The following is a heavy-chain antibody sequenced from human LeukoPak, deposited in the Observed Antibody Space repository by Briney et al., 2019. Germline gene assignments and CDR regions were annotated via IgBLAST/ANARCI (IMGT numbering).Heavy chain of an antibody. V-gene: IGHV3-23*01. CDR1: GLTFNNYA. CDR2: ISRSGGST. D-gene: IGHD3-22*01. CDR3: AKEGDYYNSIVPNY. J-gene: IGHJ4*02. Sequence: PGGSLRLSCAASGLTFNNYAMTWVRQASGKGLEWVSAISRSGGSTYYADSVKGRFTISKDNSKTTLYLQMNSLRAEDTAVYYCAKEGDYYNSIVPNYWGQGTLVTVSS.